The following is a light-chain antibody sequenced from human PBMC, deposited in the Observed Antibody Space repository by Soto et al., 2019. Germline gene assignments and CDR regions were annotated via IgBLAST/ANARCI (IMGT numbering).Light chain of an antibody. Sequence: EIVLTQSPATLSLSPGERTTLSCRASQSVSSTYLAWYQQKRGQAPRLLIYDASNRATGIPARFSGSGSGTDFTLTINSLEPEDFAVYYCHQRSNWPWTFGQGTKVDI. J-gene: IGKJ1*01. CDR2: DAS. V-gene: IGKV3-11*01. CDR1: QSVSSTY. CDR3: HQRSNWPWT.